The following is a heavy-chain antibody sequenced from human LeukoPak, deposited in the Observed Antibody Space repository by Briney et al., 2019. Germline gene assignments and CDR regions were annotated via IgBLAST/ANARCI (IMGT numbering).Heavy chain of an antibody. J-gene: IGHJ4*02. CDR1: GFTFSSYS. CDR3: ARAPYYSGSGTQEGGY. Sequence: GGSLRLSCAASGFTFSSYSMNWVRQAPGKGLEWVSSISSSSSSYIYYADSAKGRFTISRDNAKNSLYLQMNSLRAEDTAVYYCARAPYYSGSGTQEGGYWGQGTLVTVSS. D-gene: IGHD3-10*01. CDR2: ISSSSSSYI. V-gene: IGHV3-21*01.